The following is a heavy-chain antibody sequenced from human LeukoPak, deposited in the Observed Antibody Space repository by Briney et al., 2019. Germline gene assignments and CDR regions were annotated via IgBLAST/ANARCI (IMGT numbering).Heavy chain of an antibody. D-gene: IGHD3-10*01. CDR3: ARDLGVVRGVFTLDY. V-gene: IGHV3-21*01. Sequence: PGGSLRLSCVDSGFTFSSYSMNWVRQAPGKGLEWVSSISSSSSYTNYADSVRGRFTISRENAKNSLYLQMNSLRAEDTAVYYCARDLGVVRGVFTLDYWGQGTLVTVSS. CDR1: GFTFSSYS. J-gene: IGHJ4*02. CDR2: ISSSSSYT.